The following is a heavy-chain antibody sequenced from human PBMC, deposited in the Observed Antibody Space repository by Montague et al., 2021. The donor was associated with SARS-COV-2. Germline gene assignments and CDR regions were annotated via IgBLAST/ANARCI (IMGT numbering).Heavy chain of an antibody. CDR1: GFTVSSNY. V-gene: IGHV3-66*01. CDR2: IYSGGST. D-gene: IGHD6-13*01. CDR3: ARDTPKQLNYYYGMDV. J-gene: IGHJ6*02. Sequence: SLRFSCAASGFTVSSNYMSWVRQAPVKGLEWVSDIYSGGSTYYADSVKGRFAIPRDNSKNTVYLQMNSLRAEDTAVYYCARDTPKQLNYYYGMDVWGQGTTVTVSS.